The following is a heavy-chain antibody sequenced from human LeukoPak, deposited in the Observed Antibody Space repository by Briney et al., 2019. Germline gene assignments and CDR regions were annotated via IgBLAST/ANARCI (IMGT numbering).Heavy chain of an antibody. V-gene: IGHV3-23*01. D-gene: IGHD3-22*01. CDR1: GFTFSSYA. Sequence: PGGSLRLSCAASGFTFSSYAMSWVRQAPGKGLEWVSAISGSGGSTYYADSVKGRFTISRDNSKNTLYLQMNSLRAEDTAVYYCAKGGYYDSSPGYYFDYWGQGTLVTVSS. CDR2: ISGSGGST. J-gene: IGHJ4*02. CDR3: AKGGYYDSSPGYYFDY.